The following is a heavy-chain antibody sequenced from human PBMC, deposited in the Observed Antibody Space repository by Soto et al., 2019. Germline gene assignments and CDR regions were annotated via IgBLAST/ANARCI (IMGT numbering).Heavy chain of an antibody. Sequence: ASVKVSCKASGYTFTAYYMHWVRQAPGQGLEWMGWINPNSGGTYHAQNFQGRVTMTRDTSTTTAYMELASLRSDDTAVYYCARGGGRGYNELDPWGHGTLVTVS. D-gene: IGHD5-12*01. CDR2: INPNSGGT. V-gene: IGHV1-2*02. CDR3: ARGGGRGYNELDP. CDR1: GYTFTAYY. J-gene: IGHJ5*02.